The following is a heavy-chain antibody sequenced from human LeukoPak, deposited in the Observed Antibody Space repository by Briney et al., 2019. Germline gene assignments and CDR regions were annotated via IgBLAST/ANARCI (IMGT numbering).Heavy chain of an antibody. CDR3: ARGYYHDSNGYFWFDP. CDR1: GGSISSGGYY. D-gene: IGHD3-22*01. Sequence: SETLSLTCTASGGSISSGGYYWSWIRQYPGKGLEWFGYIYNSGSPYYNPSLKRRVTMSAAASKNQFSLKLYSVTAADTAVYYCARGYYHDSNGYFWFDPWGQGTLVTVSS. CDR2: IYNSGSP. V-gene: IGHV4-31*03. J-gene: IGHJ5*02.